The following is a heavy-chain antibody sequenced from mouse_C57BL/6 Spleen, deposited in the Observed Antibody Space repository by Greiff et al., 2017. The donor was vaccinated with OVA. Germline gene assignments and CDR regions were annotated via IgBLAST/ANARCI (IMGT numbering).Heavy chain of an antibody. CDR2: IDPSDSYT. D-gene: IGHD1-1*01. Sequence: QVQLQQPGAELVMPGASVKLSCKASGYTFTSYWMHWVKQRPGQGLEWIGEIDPSDSYTNYNQKFKGKSTLTVDKSSSPAYMQLSSLTSEDSAVDYCARKGFYGSSYDYFDYWGQGTTLTVSS. V-gene: IGHV1-69*01. CDR1: GYTFTSYW. J-gene: IGHJ2*01. CDR3: ARKGFYGSSYDYFDY.